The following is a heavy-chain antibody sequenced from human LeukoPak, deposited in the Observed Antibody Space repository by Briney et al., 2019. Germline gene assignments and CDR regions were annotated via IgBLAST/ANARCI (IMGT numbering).Heavy chain of an antibody. Sequence: PSETLSLTCTVSGGSISSSSSYWSWIRQPPGKGLEWIGSIRYSGKTYYNPSLKSRVTMSVDTSKNQFSLRLSSVTAADTAVYSCARHYYDSSGSAYYFDYWGQGTLVTVSS. CDR3: ARHYYDSSGSAYYFDY. D-gene: IGHD3-22*01. CDR2: IRYSGKT. V-gene: IGHV4-39*01. J-gene: IGHJ4*02. CDR1: GGSISSSSSY.